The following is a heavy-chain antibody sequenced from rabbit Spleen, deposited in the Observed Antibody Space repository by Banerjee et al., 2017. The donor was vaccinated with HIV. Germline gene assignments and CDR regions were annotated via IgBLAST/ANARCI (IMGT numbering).Heavy chain of an antibody. D-gene: IGHD8-1*01. V-gene: IGHV1S45*01. CDR1: GFSFSNKAV. Sequence: QEQLVESGGGLVQPGGSLKLSCTASGFSFSNKAVMCWVRQAPGKGLEWIVCIDSGSSGFTYFASWAKGRFTISKTSSTTVTLQMTSLTAADTATYFCARDTASSFSSYGMDLWGPGTLVTVS. CDR2: IDSGSSGFT. CDR3: ARDTASSFSSYGMDL. J-gene: IGHJ6*01.